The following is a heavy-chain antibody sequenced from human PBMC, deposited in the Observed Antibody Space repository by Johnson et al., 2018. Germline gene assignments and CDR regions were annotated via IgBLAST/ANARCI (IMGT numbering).Heavy chain of an antibody. CDR2: ISYDGSNK. V-gene: IGHV3-30*18. D-gene: IGHD3-3*01. CDR3: SKKWLDFLSGYYDYYGMYV. CDR1: GFTFSSYG. J-gene: IGHJ6*02. Sequence: QVQLVESGGGVVQPGRSLRLSCAASGFTFSSYGMHWVRQAPGKGLEWVAVISYDGSNKYYADSVKGRFPISRDNSKNTLYLQMNSLRAEDKAVYYWSKKWLDFLSGYYDYYGMYVWGQGTTVTVSS.